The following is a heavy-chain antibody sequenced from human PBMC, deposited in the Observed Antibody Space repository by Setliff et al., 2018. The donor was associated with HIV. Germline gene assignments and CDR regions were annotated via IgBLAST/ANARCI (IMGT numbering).Heavy chain of an antibody. V-gene: IGHV1-3*04. CDR1: GYTFINHA. CDR3: ARDNRLTGLDY. Sequence: ASVKVSCKASGYTFINHATHWVRQVPGQRPEWMGWINTGTGTTKYSQKFQDRVIITRDTSASSVFMELSSLRSEDTAVYFCARDNRLTGLDYWGQGTLVTVSS. J-gene: IGHJ4*02. D-gene: IGHD3-9*01. CDR2: INTGTGTT.